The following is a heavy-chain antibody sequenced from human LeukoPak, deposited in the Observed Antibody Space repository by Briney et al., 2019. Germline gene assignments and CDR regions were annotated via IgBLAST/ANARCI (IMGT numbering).Heavy chain of an antibody. J-gene: IGHJ5*02. V-gene: IGHV3-20*01. CDR1: GFTFDDYG. Sequence: GGSLRLSCAASGFTFDDYGMSWVRQAPGKGLEWVSGINWSGGSTGYADSVKGRFTISRDNAKNSLCLQMNSLRAEDTALYHRARDPRPRIAVAGSIWFDPWGQGTLVTVSS. CDR2: INWSGGST. CDR3: ARDPRPRIAVAGSIWFDP. D-gene: IGHD6-19*01.